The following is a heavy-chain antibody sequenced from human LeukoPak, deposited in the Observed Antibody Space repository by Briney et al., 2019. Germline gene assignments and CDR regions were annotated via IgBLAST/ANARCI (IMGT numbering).Heavy chain of an antibody. Sequence: GGSLRLSCAASGFTFNNYAMHWVRQAPSKGLEWVAVISYDGNKKYYADSVKGRFTISRDNSKNTLYLQMNSLRPEDTAVYYCARGWEPFDYGGQGTLVTVSS. CDR3: ARGWEPFDY. J-gene: IGHJ4*02. CDR1: GFTFNNYA. V-gene: IGHV3-30-3*01. CDR2: ISYDGNKK. D-gene: IGHD1-1*01.